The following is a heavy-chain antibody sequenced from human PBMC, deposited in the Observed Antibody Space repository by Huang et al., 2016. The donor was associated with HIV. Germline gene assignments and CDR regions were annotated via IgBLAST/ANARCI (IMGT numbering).Heavy chain of an antibody. D-gene: IGHD2-8*01. V-gene: IGHV1-3*01. CDR2: IHAGNGNT. CDR1: GYTFASYA. J-gene: IGHJ4*02. CDR3: ARVPLLTIYTIDYYFDF. Sequence: QVQLVQSGAEVKRPGASVKVSCKASGYTFASYAMHWVRQAPGQRLEWMGWIHAGNGNTKDSKKFQGRVTITRDTSANTAYMELTSLRSEDTAVYYCARVPLLTIYTIDYYFDFWGQGTLVTVSS.